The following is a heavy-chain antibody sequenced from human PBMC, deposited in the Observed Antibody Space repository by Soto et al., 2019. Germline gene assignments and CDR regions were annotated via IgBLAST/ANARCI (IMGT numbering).Heavy chain of an antibody. V-gene: IGHV1-69*12. J-gene: IGHJ5*02. Sequence: QVQLVQSGAEVKKPGSSVNVSCKTSGGTFGNSAVTWVRQAPGQGLEWLGGIGPMFGTANYAQKFQGRVTITADESTITAYMELNSTKTEATAEYSCARDGDPQSAFWSGPLGGGRFDPWGQGTLVTVSS. CDR2: IGPMFGTA. CDR1: GGTFGNSA. D-gene: IGHD3-3*01. CDR3: ARDGDPQSAFWSGPLGGGRFDP.